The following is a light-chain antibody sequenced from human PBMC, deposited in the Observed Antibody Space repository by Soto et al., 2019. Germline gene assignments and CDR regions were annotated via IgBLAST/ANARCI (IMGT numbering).Light chain of an antibody. J-gene: IGLJ2*01. CDR1: SSDVGGYNY. CDR2: DVS. V-gene: IGLV2-14*01. CDR3: TSYTRSSTLV. Sequence: QSALTQPASVSGSPGQSITISCTGTSSDVGGYNYVSWYQQHAGKVPKLMIYDVSNRPSGVSDRFSGSKSGNTASLTISGLQAEDEADYYCTSYTRSSTLVFGGGTKVTVL.